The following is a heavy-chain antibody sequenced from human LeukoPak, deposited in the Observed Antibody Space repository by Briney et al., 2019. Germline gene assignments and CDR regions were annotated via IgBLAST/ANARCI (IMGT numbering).Heavy chain of an antibody. CDR2: ISSSSSFR. D-gene: IGHD3-22*01. Sequence: PGGSLRLSCAASGFTFSSYSMNWVRQAPGKGLEWVASISSSSSFRYYADSVKGRFTISRDNAKNSLYLQMNSLRAEDTAVYYCARESSGYFCWGQGTLVTVSS. V-gene: IGHV3-21*01. J-gene: IGHJ4*02. CDR1: GFTFSSYS. CDR3: ARESSGYFC.